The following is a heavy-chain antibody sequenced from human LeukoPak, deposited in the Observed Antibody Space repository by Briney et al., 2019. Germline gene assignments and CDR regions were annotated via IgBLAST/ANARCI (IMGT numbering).Heavy chain of an antibody. J-gene: IGHJ4*02. CDR1: GGSISSSSYY. D-gene: IGHD3-22*01. CDR3: ARSYYDSSGFDY. CDR2: IYYSGST. V-gene: IGHV4-39*07. Sequence: SETLSLTCTVSGGSISSSSYYWGWIRQPPGKGLEWIGSIYYSGSTYYNPSLKSRVTISVDTSKNQFSLKLSSVTAADTAVYYCARSYYDSSGFDYWDQGTLVTVSS.